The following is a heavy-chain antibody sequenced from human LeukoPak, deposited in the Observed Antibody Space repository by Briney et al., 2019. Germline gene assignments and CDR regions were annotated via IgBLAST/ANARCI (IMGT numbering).Heavy chain of an antibody. CDR1: GYTFTGYY. J-gene: IGHJ4*02. CDR3: ARVGMVWSSSSRYFDY. D-gene: IGHD6-6*01. Sequence: ASVKVSCKASGYTFTGYYMHWVRQAPGQGLEWMGWISPNSGGTNYAQKFQGRVTMTRDTSISTAYMELSRLRSDDTAVYYCARVGMVWSSSSRYFDYWGQGTLVTVSS. V-gene: IGHV1-2*02. CDR2: ISPNSGGT.